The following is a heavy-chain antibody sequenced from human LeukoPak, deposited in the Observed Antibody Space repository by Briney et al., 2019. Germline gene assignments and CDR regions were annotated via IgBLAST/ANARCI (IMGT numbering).Heavy chain of an antibody. V-gene: IGHV3-48*03. CDR1: GFTFSSYE. CDR2: ISSSGSNI. CDR3: ARDTNGDGWFDP. J-gene: IGHJ5*02. D-gene: IGHD4-17*01. Sequence: GGSLRLSCAASGFTFSSYEMNWVRQAPGKGLEWVSYISSSGSNIYYADSVKGRFTISRDNAKNSLYLQMNSLRAEDTSVYYCARDTNGDGWFDPWGQGTLVTVSS.